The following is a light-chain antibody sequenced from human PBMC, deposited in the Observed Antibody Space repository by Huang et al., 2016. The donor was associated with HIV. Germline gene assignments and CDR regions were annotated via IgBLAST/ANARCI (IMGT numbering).Light chain of an antibody. J-gene: IGKJ1*01. CDR1: ESFTHY. CDR3: QQRTNWWT. CDR2: DAS. Sequence: DIVLTQSPATLSLSPGERASLSCRANESFTHYLAWYQLKPGQAPRLLIYDASNRATGIPPRFSGSGSGTDFTLTISSLEPEDFAVYYCQQRTNWWTFGQGTKVE. V-gene: IGKV3-11*01.